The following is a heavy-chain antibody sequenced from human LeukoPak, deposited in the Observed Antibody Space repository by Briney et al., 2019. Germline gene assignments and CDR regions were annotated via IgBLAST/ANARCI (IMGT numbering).Heavy chain of an antibody. Sequence: SETLSLTCTVSGGSISTYYWSWIRQPPGKGLEWIGYIFYTGSANYNPSLKSRVTMSVDTSKNQFSLNVTSVTAADTAVYYCARASWRLQLSRRNKYYFDYWGQGTLVTVSS. CDR1: GGSISTYY. V-gene: IGHV4-59*01. CDR3: ARASWRLQLSRRNKYYFDY. D-gene: IGHD1-1*01. J-gene: IGHJ4*02. CDR2: IFYTGSA.